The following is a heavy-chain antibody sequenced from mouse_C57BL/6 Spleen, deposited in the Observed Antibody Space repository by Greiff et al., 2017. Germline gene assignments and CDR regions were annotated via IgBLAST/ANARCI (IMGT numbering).Heavy chain of an antibody. CDR1: GYTFTSYW. D-gene: IGHD1-1*01. Sequence: QVQLQQPGAELVRPGSSVKLSCKASGYTFTSYWMHWVKQRPIQGLEWIGNIDPSDSETHYNQKFKEKATLTVDKSSSTAYMQLSSLTSEDSAVYYCARPLITTVDWYFDVWGTGTTVTVSS. V-gene: IGHV1-52*01. J-gene: IGHJ1*03. CDR2: IDPSDSET. CDR3: ARPLITTVDWYFDV.